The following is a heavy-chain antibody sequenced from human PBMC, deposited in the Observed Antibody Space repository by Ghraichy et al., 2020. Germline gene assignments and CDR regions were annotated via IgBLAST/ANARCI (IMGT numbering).Heavy chain of an antibody. CDR2: FDPEDGET. CDR3: ATLVVGATGFDY. J-gene: IGHJ4*02. D-gene: IGHD2-15*01. CDR1: GYTLTELS. Sequence: ASVKVSCKVSGYTLTELSMHWVRQAPGKGLEWMGGFDPEDGETIYAQKFQGRVTMTEDTSTDTAYMELSSLRSEDTAVYYCATLVVGATGFDYWGQGTLVTVSS. V-gene: IGHV1-24*01.